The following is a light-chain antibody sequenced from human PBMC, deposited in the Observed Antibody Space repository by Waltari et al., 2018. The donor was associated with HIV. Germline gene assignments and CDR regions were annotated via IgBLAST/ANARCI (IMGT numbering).Light chain of an antibody. CDR1: SGHRGYT. V-gene: IGLV4-60*03. Sequence: QPVLTQSSSASASLGSSVKLTCTLSSGHRGYTIAWHQQQPGKAPRYLMKVDGSGNYGKGSGVSDRFSGSSSGADRHLTVSNLQSEDEADYYCETWDSNIRVFGGGTRLTV. J-gene: IGLJ3*02. CDR2: VDGSGNY. CDR3: ETWDSNIRV.